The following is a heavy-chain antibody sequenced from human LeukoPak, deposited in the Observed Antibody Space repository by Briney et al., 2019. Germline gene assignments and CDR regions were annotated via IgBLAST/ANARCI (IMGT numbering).Heavy chain of an antibody. CDR3: ARDRHHNWFDP. CDR1: GFTFSSYG. J-gene: IGHJ5*02. Sequence: PGRSLRLSCAASGFTFSSYGMHWVREAPGKGLEWVAVISYDGSNKYYADSVKGRFTISRDNSKNTLYLQMNSLRAEDTAVYYCARDRHHNWFDPWGQGTLVTVSS. CDR2: ISYDGSNK. V-gene: IGHV3-30*03.